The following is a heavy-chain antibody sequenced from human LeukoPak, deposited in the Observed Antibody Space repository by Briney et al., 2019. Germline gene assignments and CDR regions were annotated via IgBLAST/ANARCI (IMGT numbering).Heavy chain of an antibody. J-gene: IGHJ5*02. CDR3: ARVHKYCSGTSCYRFDP. CDR1: GFTVSSNY. CDR2: IDHSGST. V-gene: IGHV4-4*02. D-gene: IGHD2-2*01. Sequence: GSLRLSCATSGFTVSSNYMSWVRQPPGKGLEWIGEIDHSGSTKYKPSLMSRVTISVDKSKNQFSLKLSSVTAADTGVYYCARVHKYCSGTSCYRFDPWGQGTLVTVSS.